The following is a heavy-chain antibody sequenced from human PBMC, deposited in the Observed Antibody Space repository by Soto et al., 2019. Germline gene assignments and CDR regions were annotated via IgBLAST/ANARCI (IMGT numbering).Heavy chain of an antibody. Sequence: PGGSLRLSCAASGFTFNTFALTWVRQAPGKGLEWVSSISSSSSYIYYADSVKGRFTISRDNAKNSLYLQMNSLRAEDTAVYYCARMAAAGFYYYYGMDVWGQGTTVTVSS. CDR2: ISSSSSYI. CDR3: ARMAAAGFYYYYGMDV. J-gene: IGHJ6*02. V-gene: IGHV3-21*01. D-gene: IGHD6-13*01. CDR1: GFTFNTFA.